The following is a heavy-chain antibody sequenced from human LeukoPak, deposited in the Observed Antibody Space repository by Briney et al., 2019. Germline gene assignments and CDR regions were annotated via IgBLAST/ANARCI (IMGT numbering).Heavy chain of an antibody. J-gene: IGHJ4*02. Sequence: SETLSLTCTVSGGSISSGSYYWSWIRQPAGKGLEWIGRIYTSGSTNYNPSLKSRVTMSVDTSKNHFFLKLNSVTAADTAVYYCARDLTDYYELDYWGQGTLVTVSS. CDR3: ARDLTDYYELDY. CDR2: IYTSGST. D-gene: IGHD3-22*01. CDR1: GGSISSGSYY. V-gene: IGHV4-61*02.